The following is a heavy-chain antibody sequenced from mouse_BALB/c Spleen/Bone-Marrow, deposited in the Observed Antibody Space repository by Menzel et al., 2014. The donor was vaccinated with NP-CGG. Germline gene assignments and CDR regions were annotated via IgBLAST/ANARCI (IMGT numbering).Heavy chain of an antibody. CDR1: GFSLTSYG. J-gene: IGHJ3*01. CDR3: ARNSRGYGNSFAY. V-gene: IGHV2-2*02. D-gene: IGHD2-10*02. Sequence: VQVVESGPGLVQPSQSLSITCTVSGFSLTSYGVHWVRQSPGKGLEWLGVIWSGGSTDYNAAFISRLSISKDSSKSQVFFKMSSLQANDTAIYYCARNSRGYGNSFAYWGQGTLVTVSA. CDR2: IWSGGST.